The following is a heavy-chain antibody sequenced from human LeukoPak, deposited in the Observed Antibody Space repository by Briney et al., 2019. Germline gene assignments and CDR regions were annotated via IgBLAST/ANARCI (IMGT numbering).Heavy chain of an antibody. CDR3: ARGLYCSGGSCYFGYYYYYGMDV. CDR1: GFTFSSYA. D-gene: IGHD2-15*01. Sequence: PGGSLRLSCAASGFTFSSYAMSWVRQAPGKGLEWVSSISNSSSYIYYADSVKGRFTISRDNAKNSLYLQMNSLRAEDTAVYYCARGLYCSGGSCYFGYYYYYGMDVWGQGTTVTVSS. J-gene: IGHJ6*02. CDR2: ISNSSSYI. V-gene: IGHV3-21*01.